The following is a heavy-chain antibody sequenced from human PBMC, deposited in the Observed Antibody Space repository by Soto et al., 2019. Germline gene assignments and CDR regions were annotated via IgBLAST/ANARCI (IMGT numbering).Heavy chain of an antibody. J-gene: IGHJ6*02. D-gene: IGHD3-10*01. CDR2: IWYDGSNK. CDR1: GFTFSSYG. V-gene: IGHV3-33*01. Sequence: PGGSLRLSCAASGFTFSSYGMHWVRQAPGKGLEWVAVIWYDGSNKYYADSVKGRFTISRDNSKNTLYLQMNSLRAEDTAVYYCARGPMVRGVMAYYGMDVWGQGTTVNVSS. CDR3: ARGPMVRGVMAYYGMDV.